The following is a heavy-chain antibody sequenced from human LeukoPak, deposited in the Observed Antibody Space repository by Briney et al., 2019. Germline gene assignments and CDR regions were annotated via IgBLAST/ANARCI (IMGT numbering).Heavy chain of an antibody. J-gene: IGHJ4*02. CDR1: GFTFGSYA. CDR2: ISGSGGST. V-gene: IGHV3-23*01. Sequence: PGGSLRLSCAASGFTFGSYATNWVRQAPGKGLEWVSAISGSGGSTYYADSVKGRFTISRDNSKNTLYLQMNGLRAEDTAVYYCAKSVYSSSWYGLSYFDYWGQGTLVTVSS. CDR3: AKSVYSSSWYGLSYFDY. D-gene: IGHD6-13*01.